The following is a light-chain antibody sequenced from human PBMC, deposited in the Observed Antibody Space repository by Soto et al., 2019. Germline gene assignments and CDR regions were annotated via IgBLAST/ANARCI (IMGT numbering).Light chain of an antibody. J-gene: IGLJ3*02. CDR1: SSDVGVHNF. Sequence: QSALTQPASVSGSPGQSISISCTGSSSDVGVHNFVSWYQHHPGKDPIVLIYGVTNRPSGVSNRFSGSKSGNTASLTISGRQAEDEDDYYCGSYTPAYTWVFGGWPKLTVL. V-gene: IGLV2-14*01. CDR3: GSYTPAYTWV. CDR2: GVT.